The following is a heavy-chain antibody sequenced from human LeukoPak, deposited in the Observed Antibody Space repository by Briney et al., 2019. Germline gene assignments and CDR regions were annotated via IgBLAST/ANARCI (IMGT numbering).Heavy chain of an antibody. CDR2: INHSGST. J-gene: IGHJ4*02. V-gene: IGHV4-34*01. Sequence: SETLSLTCAVYGGSFSGYYWSWIRQPPRKGLEWIGEINHSGSTNYNPSLKSRVTISVDTSKNQFSLKLSSVTAADTAVYYCARGYSSSSDFDYWGQGTLVTVSS. CDR1: GGSFSGYY. D-gene: IGHD6-6*01. CDR3: ARGYSSSSDFDY.